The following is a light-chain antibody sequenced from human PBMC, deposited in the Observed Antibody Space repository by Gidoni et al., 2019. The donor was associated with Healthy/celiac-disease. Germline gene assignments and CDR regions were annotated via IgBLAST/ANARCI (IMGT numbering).Light chain of an antibody. V-gene: IGLV1-40*01. CDR1: FSNIGAAYE. CDR3: QSYDSALRVV. CDR2: AAN. Sequence: QSVLTQPPSVSGAPGQRVTISCTGSFSNIGAAYEVSWYQQLPGTVPKLLIYAANNRPSGVPDRFSGSKSGTSSSLTITGLQDDDEGDYYCQSYDSALRVVFGGGTKVTV. J-gene: IGLJ2*01.